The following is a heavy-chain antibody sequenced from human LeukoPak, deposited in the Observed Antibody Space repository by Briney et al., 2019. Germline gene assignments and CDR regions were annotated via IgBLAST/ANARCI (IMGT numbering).Heavy chain of an antibody. Sequence: GGSLRLSCATSGFDFDDYAMHWVRQGPGEVPGRGSLSHTDSTTHSAESVTGPFGISRDNSKASFSLQMTSLTTEDPALYYCAKTRRSGPEYADFDRCGQATLLTVSS. CDR2: SHTDSTT. J-gene: IGHJ4*02. CDR1: GFDFDDYA. D-gene: IGHD6-25*01. V-gene: IGHV3-43*02. CDR3: AKTRRSGPEYADFDR.